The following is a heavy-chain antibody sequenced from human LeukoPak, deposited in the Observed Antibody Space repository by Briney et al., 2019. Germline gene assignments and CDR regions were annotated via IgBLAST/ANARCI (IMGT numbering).Heavy chain of an antibody. Sequence: SETLSLTCAVYGGSFSGYYWSWIRQPPGKGLEWIGEINHSGSTNYNPSLKSRVTISVDTSKNQFSLKLSSVTAADTAVYYCARVVSAPYSSGWYGNYFDYWGQGTLVTVSS. V-gene: IGHV4-34*01. CDR1: GGSFSGYY. J-gene: IGHJ4*02. CDR2: INHSGST. CDR3: ARVVSAPYSSGWYGNYFDY. D-gene: IGHD6-19*01.